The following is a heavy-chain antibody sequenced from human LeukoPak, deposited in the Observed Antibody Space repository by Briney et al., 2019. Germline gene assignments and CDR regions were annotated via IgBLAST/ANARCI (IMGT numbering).Heavy chain of an antibody. CDR3: ARGASGLTYDYGVN. J-gene: IGHJ4*02. Sequence: SETLSLTCTVSGGSISSYYWSWIRQPPGKGLEWIGYIYHGGNTHSGNTHYNPSLKSRVTISVDTSKNQFSLKLSSVTAADTAVYYCARGASGLTYDYGVNWGQGTLVTVSS. D-gene: IGHD4-17*01. V-gene: IGHV4-59*01. CDR2: IYHGGNTHSGNT. CDR1: GGSISSYY.